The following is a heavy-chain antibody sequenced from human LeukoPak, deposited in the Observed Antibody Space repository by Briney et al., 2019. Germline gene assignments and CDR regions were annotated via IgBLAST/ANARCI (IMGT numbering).Heavy chain of an antibody. CDR3: AGGGDSYYDYVWGIERFVY. J-gene: IGHJ4*02. D-gene: IGHD3-16*01. Sequence: GGSLRLSCAASGFTFSSYSMNWVRQAPGNGLEWVSSISSSSSYIYYADSVKGRFTISRDNAKNSLYLQMNSLRAEDTAVYYCAGGGDSYYDYVWGIERFVYWGQGTLVTVSS. CDR2: ISSSSSYI. CDR1: GFTFSSYS. V-gene: IGHV3-21*01.